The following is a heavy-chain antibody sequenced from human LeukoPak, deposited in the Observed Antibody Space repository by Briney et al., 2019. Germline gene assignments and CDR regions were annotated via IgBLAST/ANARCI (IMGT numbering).Heavy chain of an antibody. V-gene: IGHV1-2*02. CDR2: INPNSGGT. Sequence: ASVKVSCKASGYRFPGYYMNWVRQAPGQGLEWMGWINPNSGGTNYAQKFQGRVTMTRDTSISTAYMELSRLRSDDTAVYYCATHYYDSSGFVDYFDYWGQGTLVTVSS. CDR3: ATHYYDSSGFVDYFDY. J-gene: IGHJ4*02. D-gene: IGHD3-22*01. CDR1: GYRFPGYY.